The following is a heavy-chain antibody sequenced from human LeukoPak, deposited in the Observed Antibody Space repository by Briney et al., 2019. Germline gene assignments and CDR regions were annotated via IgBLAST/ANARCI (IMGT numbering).Heavy chain of an antibody. CDR1: GYHLSKYS. J-gene: IGHJ3*02. Sequence: GGSLRLSCLASGYHLSKYSLYWVRQAPGKGLEWVSAISGSGGSTYYADSVKGRFTISRDNSKNTLYLQMNSLRAEDTAVYYCAKDVLDAFDIWGQGTMVTVSS. CDR2: ISGSGGST. CDR3: AKDVLDAFDI. V-gene: IGHV3-23*01.